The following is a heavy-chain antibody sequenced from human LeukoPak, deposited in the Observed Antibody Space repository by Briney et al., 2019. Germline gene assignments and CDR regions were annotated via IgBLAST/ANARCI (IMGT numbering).Heavy chain of an antibody. J-gene: IGHJ6*03. CDR3: ARDRGSYGYYYYYMDV. V-gene: IGHV1-2*02. CDR2: INPNSGGT. D-gene: IGHD3-16*01. Sequence: ASVKVSCKASGYTFTSYGISWVRQAPGQGLEWMGWINPNSGGTNYAQKFQGRVTMTRDTSISTAYMELSRLRSDDTAVYYCARDRGSYGYYYYYMDVWGKGTTVTVSS. CDR1: GYTFTSYG.